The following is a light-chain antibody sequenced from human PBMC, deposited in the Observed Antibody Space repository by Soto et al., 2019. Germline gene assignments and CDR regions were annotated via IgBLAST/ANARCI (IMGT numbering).Light chain of an antibody. V-gene: IGKV3-20*01. CDR3: QQYVTSSPRT. CDR1: HTISSSY. J-gene: IGKJ1*01. Sequence: EIVLTQSPGTLSLSPGESAILSCSASHTISSSYLAWYQQKPGQAPRLLMYGISRRATGIPDRFSGSGSGTDFTLTITRLEPEDFAVYYCQQYVTSSPRTFGQGTKVDIK. CDR2: GIS.